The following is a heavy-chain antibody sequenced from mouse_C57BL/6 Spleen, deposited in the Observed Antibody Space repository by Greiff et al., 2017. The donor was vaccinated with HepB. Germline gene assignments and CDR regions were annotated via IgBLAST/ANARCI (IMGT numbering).Heavy chain of an antibody. CDR2: ISDGGSYT. CDR1: GFTFSSYA. Sequence: DVMLVESGGGLVKPGGSLKLSCAASGFTFSSYAMSWVRQTPEKRLEWVATISDGGSYTYYPDNVKGRFTISRDNAKNNLYLQMSHLKSEDTAMYYCAREGDSYAMDYWGQGTSVTVSS. V-gene: IGHV5-4*01. J-gene: IGHJ4*01. CDR3: AREGDSYAMDY. D-gene: IGHD2-12*01.